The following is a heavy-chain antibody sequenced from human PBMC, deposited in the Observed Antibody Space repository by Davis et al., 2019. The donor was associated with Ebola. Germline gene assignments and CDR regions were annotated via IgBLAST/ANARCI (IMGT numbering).Heavy chain of an antibody. J-gene: IGHJ6*02. CDR3: VAVAVYGMDV. V-gene: IGHV4-39*01. CDR1: GGSISSSSYY. CDR2: IYYSGST. Sequence: SETLSLTCTVPGGSISSSSYYWGWIRQPPGKGLEWIGSIYYSGSTYYNPSLKSRVTISVDTSKNQFSLKLSSVTAADTAVYYCVAVAVYGMDVWGQGTTVTVSS. D-gene: IGHD6-19*01.